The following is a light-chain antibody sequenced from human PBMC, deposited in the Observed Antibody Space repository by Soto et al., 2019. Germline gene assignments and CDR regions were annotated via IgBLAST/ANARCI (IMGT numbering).Light chain of an antibody. CDR3: QQCNNSPLT. V-gene: IGKV3-15*01. CDR2: GTS. CDR1: QRVSSN. Sequence: EIIMTQSPATLSVSPGGRATLSCRASQRVSSNLAWYQQKPGQAPRLLIYGTSNRATGIPPRFSGSGSGTEFTLTISILHSEDFAVYLSQQCNNSPLTFGGGTKVEIK. J-gene: IGKJ4*01.